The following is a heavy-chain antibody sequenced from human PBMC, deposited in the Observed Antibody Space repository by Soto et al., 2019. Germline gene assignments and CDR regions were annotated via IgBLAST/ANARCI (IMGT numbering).Heavy chain of an antibody. CDR3: AGDNMCGGDGEEWYDP. D-gene: IGHD2-21*02. CDR2: MNPNSGNT. J-gene: IGHJ5*02. Sequence: ASVKVSCKASGYTFSDYAINWVRQAPGQGREWMGWMNPNSGNTNYAQKFQGRVTMTRDTSTNTAYMELSSLGSEDTAVYYCAGDNMCGGDGEEWYDPWGQGTLVTVSS. CDR1: GYTFSDYA. V-gene: IGHV1-8*01.